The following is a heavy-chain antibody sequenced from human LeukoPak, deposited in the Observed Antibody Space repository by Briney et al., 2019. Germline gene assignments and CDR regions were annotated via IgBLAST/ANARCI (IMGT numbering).Heavy chain of an antibody. CDR3: AREDRYSYGYGYYHYYMDV. Sequence: SETLSLTCTVSGGSISSGNYYWTWIRQPAGKGLEWIGRIYTSGSTEYNPSLQSRVTISLDMSKNQFSLKLSSVTATDTAVYHCAREDRYSYGYGYYHYYMDVWGKGTTVTISS. D-gene: IGHD5-18*01. J-gene: IGHJ6*03. CDR2: IYTSGST. CDR1: GGSISSGNYY. V-gene: IGHV4-61*02.